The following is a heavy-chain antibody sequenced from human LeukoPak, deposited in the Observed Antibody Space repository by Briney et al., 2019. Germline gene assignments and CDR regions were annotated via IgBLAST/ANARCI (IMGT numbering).Heavy chain of an antibody. CDR1: GFTFSSYS. CDR2: ISSSSSYI. CDR3: ASVPGGYCSGGSCSNWFDP. J-gene: IGHJ5*02. D-gene: IGHD2-15*01. Sequence: PGGSLRLSCAASGFTFSSYSMNWGRQAPGKGLEWVSSISSSSSYIYYADSVKGRFTISRDNAKNSLYLQMNSLRAEDTAVYYCASVPGGYCSGGSCSNWFDPWGQGTLVTVSS. V-gene: IGHV3-21*01.